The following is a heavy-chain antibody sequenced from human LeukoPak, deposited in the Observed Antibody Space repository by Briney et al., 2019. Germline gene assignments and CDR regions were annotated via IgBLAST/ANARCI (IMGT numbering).Heavy chain of an antibody. D-gene: IGHD3-22*01. V-gene: IGHV3-66*01. CDR3: ARDSVDYDSSGYFI. CDR2: IYSGGST. Sequence: PGGSLRLSCAASGFTVSSNYMSWVRQAPGKGLEWVSVIYSGGSTYYADFVKGRFTISRDNSKNTLYLQMNSLRAEDTAVYYCARDSVDYDSSGYFIWGQGTMVTVSS. CDR1: GFTVSSNY. J-gene: IGHJ3*02.